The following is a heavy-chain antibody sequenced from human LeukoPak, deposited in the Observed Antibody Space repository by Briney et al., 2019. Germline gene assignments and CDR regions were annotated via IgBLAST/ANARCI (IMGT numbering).Heavy chain of an antibody. V-gene: IGHV3-30-3*01. D-gene: IGHD3-3*01. Sequence: GGSLRLSCAASGFTFRSYSMQWGRQAPGKGLEWVAVISYDGRNKYYADSVKGRFTISRDNSKNTLYLQMNSLRAEDTAVFYCARDGGPSFDYWGQGTLVTVSS. J-gene: IGHJ4*02. CDR3: ARDGGPSFDY. CDR1: GFTFRSYS. CDR2: ISYDGRNK.